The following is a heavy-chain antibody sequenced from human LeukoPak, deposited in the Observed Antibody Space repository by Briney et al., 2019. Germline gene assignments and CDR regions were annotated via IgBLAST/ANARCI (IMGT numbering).Heavy chain of an antibody. CDR1: GYTFSTYG. Sequence: ASEKVSCKASGYTFSTYGMNWVRQAPGQGLEWMGWINTNTGNPTYAQGFTGRFVFSLDTAVSTAYLQISSLKAEDTAVYYCARDLGSSRRNWFDPWGQGTLVTVSS. CDR3: ARDLGSSRRNWFDP. J-gene: IGHJ5*02. CDR2: INTNTGNP. V-gene: IGHV7-4-1*02. D-gene: IGHD6-13*01.